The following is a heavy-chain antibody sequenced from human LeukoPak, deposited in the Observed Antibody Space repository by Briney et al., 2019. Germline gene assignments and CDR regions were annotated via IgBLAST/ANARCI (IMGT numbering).Heavy chain of an antibody. Sequence: SVKVSCKASGGTFSSYAISWVRQAPGQGLEWMGGIIPIFDTANSAQKFQGRVTVTADESTSTAYMDLSSLRSEDTAVYYCARVGLRKGYSYYGMDVWGQGTTVTVSS. CDR2: IIPIFDTA. CDR3: ARVGLRKGYSYYGMDV. D-gene: IGHD3-16*01. V-gene: IGHV1-69*13. J-gene: IGHJ6*02. CDR1: GGTFSSYA.